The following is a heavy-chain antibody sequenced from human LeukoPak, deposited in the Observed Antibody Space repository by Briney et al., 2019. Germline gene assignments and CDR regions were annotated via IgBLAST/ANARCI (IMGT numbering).Heavy chain of an antibody. Sequence: AGGPLRLSCAASGFTFSSYAMSWVRQAPGKGLEWVSAISGSGGSTYYADSVKGRFTISRDNSKNTLYLQMNSLRAEDTAVYYCARSFGVVIISGDAFDIWGQGTMVTVSS. CDR1: GFTFSSYA. D-gene: IGHD3-3*01. V-gene: IGHV3-23*01. CDR2: ISGSGGST. CDR3: ARSFGVVIISGDAFDI. J-gene: IGHJ3*02.